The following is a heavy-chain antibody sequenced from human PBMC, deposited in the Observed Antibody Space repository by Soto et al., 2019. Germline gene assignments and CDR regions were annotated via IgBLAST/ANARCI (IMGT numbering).Heavy chain of an antibody. J-gene: IGHJ6*02. CDR3: ARERWDGTTRTENYSYYYGMDV. CDR2: IKQDGSEK. V-gene: IGHV3-7*05. D-gene: IGHD1-1*01. Sequence: GGSLRLSCAASGFTFSSYWMSWVRQAPGKGLEWVANIKQDGSEKYYVDSVKGRFTISGDNAKNSLYLQMNSLRAEDTAVYYCARERWDGTTRTENYSYYYGMDVWGQGTTVTVSS. CDR1: GFTFSSYW.